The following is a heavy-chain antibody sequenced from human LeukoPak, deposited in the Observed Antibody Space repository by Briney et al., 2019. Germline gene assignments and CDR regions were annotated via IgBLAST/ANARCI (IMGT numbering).Heavy chain of an antibody. CDR3: ARRYCSGGSCYSFGY. CDR1: GYTFTSYD. CDR2: MNPNSGNT. V-gene: IGHV1-8*01. Sequence: ASVKVSCKASGYTFTSYDINWVRQATGQGLEWIGWMNPNSGNTGYAQKFQGRVTMTRNTSISTAYMELSSLRSEDTAVYYCARRYCSGGSCYSFGYWGQGTLVTVSS. D-gene: IGHD2-15*01. J-gene: IGHJ4*02.